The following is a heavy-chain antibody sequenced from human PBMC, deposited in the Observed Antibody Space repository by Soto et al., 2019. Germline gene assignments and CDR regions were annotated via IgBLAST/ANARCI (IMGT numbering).Heavy chain of an antibody. V-gene: IGHV4-31*03. CDR3: ARDFGPNCSGGSCYSNWFDP. CDR1: GGSISSGGYY. Sequence: QVQLQESGPGLVKPSQTLSLTCTVSGGSISSGGYYWSWIRQHPGKGLEWIGYIYYSGSTSYNPSLKRRVTISVDTSTNQFSLKLSSVTAADTAVYYCARDFGPNCSGGSCYSNWFDPWGQGTLVTVSS. J-gene: IGHJ5*02. CDR2: IYYSGST. D-gene: IGHD2-15*01.